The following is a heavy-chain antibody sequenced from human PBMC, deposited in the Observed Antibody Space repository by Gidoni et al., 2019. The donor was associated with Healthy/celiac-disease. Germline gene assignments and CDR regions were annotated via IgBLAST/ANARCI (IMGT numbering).Heavy chain of an antibody. CDR2: ISAYNGNK. Sequence: QVQLVQSGAEVKKPGASVKVSCKASGYTFTSYGISWVRQAPGQGLEGMGWISAYNGNKNYAQKLQGRVTITNETFKRKAYMELRSLRSDDTAGYYCASERVGGFDPWGQGTLVTVSS. CDR1: GYTFTSYG. J-gene: IGHJ5*02. V-gene: IGHV1-18*01. CDR3: ASERVGGFDP.